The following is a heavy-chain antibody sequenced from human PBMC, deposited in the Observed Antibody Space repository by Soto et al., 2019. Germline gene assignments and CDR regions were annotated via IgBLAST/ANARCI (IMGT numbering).Heavy chain of an antibody. CDR2: IRSEANSYAT. V-gene: IGHV3-73*01. D-gene: IGHD3-22*01. Sequence: GGALRVSCAAPGFTFSGSAMNWVRQASGKGLEWVGRIRSEANSYATAYAASVKGRFTISRDDSKNTAYLQMNSLKTEDTAVYYCTRHSFYDSSGYPDAFDIWGQGT. CDR1: GFTFSGSA. J-gene: IGHJ3*02. CDR3: TRHSFYDSSGYPDAFDI.